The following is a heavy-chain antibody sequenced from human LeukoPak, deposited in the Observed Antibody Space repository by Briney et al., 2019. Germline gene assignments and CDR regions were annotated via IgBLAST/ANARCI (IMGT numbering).Heavy chain of an antibody. CDR3: ARDRWEQAIHAFDI. J-gene: IGHJ3*02. Sequence: SETLSLTCTVSGGAIRSYYWSWIRQPAGKGRAWIGRIYTSGRTNYNPSLKSRVTMSVDTFKNQFALKLSSVAAAETAVYYCARDRWEQAIHAFDIWGQGTMVTVSS. D-gene: IGHD1-26*01. CDR1: GGAIRSYY. CDR2: IYTSGRT. V-gene: IGHV4-4*07.